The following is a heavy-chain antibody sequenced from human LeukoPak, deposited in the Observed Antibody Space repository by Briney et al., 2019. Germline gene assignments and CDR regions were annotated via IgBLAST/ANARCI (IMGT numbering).Heavy chain of an antibody. D-gene: IGHD3-16*01. CDR3: ARWGRAVSGLSRHTFDY. Sequence: GESLKISCKGSGYSFTNYWIAWVRQMPGKGQEWMGIIYPGDSDTRYCPSFQGQVTISADKSISTAYLQWSSLKASDTAMYYCARWGRAVSGLSRHTFDYWGQGTLVTVSS. CDR2: IYPGDSDT. V-gene: IGHV5-51*01. J-gene: IGHJ4*02. CDR1: GYSFTNYW.